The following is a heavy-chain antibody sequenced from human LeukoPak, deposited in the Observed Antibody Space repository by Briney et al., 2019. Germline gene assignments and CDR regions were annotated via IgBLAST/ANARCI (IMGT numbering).Heavy chain of an antibody. J-gene: IGHJ4*02. CDR3: APEGGYSYGY. Sequence: GGSLRLSCAASGFTFSSYWMHWVRQAPGKGLVWVSRINSDGNTTSYADFVKGRFTISRDNAKNTLYLQMNSLRAEDTAVYYCAPEGGYSYGYWGQGTLVTVSS. CDR1: GFTFSSYW. V-gene: IGHV3-74*01. D-gene: IGHD5-18*01. CDR2: INSDGNTT.